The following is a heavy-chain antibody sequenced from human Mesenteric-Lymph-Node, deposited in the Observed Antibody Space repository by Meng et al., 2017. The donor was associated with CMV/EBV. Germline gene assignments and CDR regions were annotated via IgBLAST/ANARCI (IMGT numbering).Heavy chain of an antibody. J-gene: IGHJ5*01. V-gene: IGHV3-7*01. CDR1: GFTFSDFW. D-gene: IGHD2/OR15-2a*01. Sequence: GESLKISCAAFGFTFSDFWMNWVRLAPGKGLEWVANIKKDGSEKYYVDSVKGRFTISRDNAKNSLYLQMNSLRADDTGVYYCARERGGYCSSTTCSRAFDSWGQGTLVTVSS. CDR2: IKKDGSEK. CDR3: ARERGGYCSSTTCSRAFDS.